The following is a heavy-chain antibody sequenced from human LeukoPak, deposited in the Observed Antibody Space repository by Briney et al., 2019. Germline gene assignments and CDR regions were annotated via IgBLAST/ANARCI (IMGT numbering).Heavy chain of an antibody. CDR2: IYYSGST. CDR3: ARQGGSGEIDY. D-gene: IGHD3-10*01. CDR1: GGSISSSSYY. J-gene: IGHJ4*02. Sequence: SETLSLTCTVSGGSISSSSYYWGWIRQPPGKGLEWIGYIYYSGSTNHNPSLKSRVTISVDTSKNQFSLKLSSVTAADTAVYYCARQGGSGEIDYWGQGTLVTVSS. V-gene: IGHV4-61*05.